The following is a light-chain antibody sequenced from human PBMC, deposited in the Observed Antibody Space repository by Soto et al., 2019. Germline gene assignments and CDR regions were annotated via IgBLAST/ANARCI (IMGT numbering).Light chain of an antibody. CDR3: QQYCNWPFT. Sequence: ETVMTQYPATLSVSTGERATLSCRASQSLSSTLAGYQQKPCQAPRLLIYAASTRATGIPARFSGSGSGTEVTLAISTLQSEDVAVGYCQQYCNWPFTFGTGTKVDIK. CDR1: QSLSST. CDR2: AAS. J-gene: IGKJ3*01. V-gene: IGKV3-15*01.